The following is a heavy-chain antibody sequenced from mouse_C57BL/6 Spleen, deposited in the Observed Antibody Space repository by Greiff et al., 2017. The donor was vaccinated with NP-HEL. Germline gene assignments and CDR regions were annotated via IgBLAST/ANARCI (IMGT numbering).Heavy chain of an antibody. CDR1: GYSFTGYY. J-gene: IGHJ2*01. V-gene: IGHV1-42*01. Sequence: VQLQQSGPELVKPGASVKISCKASGYSFTGYYMNWVKQSPEKSLEWIGEINPSTGGTTYNQKFKAKATLTVDKSSSTAYMQLKSLTSEDSAVYYCARRDYDSYYFDYWGQGTTLTVSS. D-gene: IGHD2-4*01. CDR2: INPSTGGT. CDR3: ARRDYDSYYFDY.